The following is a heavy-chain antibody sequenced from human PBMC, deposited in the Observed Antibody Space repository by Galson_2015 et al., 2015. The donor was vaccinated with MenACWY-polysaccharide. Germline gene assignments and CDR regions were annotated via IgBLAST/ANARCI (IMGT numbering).Heavy chain of an antibody. CDR2: TYYRSRWYN. V-gene: IGHV6-1*01. CDR3: TRSIHISGWGGDFES. Sequence: CATSGDSVSSNSAAWNWIRQSPSRGLEWLGRTYYRSRWYNDYATSVKSRISIKADTPKSQFSLQLNSVTPEDTALYYCTRSIHISGWGGDFESWGQGTLVTVSS. CDR1: GDSVSSNSAA. J-gene: IGHJ4*02. D-gene: IGHD6-19*01.